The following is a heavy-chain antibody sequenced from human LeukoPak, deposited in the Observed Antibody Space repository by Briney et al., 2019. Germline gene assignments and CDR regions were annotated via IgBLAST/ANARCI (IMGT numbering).Heavy chain of an antibody. CDR1: GGSFSGYY. V-gene: IGHV4-34*01. D-gene: IGHD6-13*01. J-gene: IGHJ6*03. CDR2: INHSGST. CDR3: ARGLPGYSSSWSGNYYYYMDV. Sequence: SETLSLTCAVYGGSFSGYYWSWIRQPPGKGLEWIGEINHSGSTNYNPSLKSRVTISVDTSKNQFSLKLSSVTAADTAVYYCARGLPGYSSSWSGNYYYYMDVWGKGTTVTVSS.